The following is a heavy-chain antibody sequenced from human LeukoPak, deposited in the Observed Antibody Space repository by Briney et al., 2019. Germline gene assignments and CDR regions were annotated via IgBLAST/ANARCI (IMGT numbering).Heavy chain of an antibody. J-gene: IGHJ3*02. Sequence: SETLSLTCTVSGGSISRYYWSWLRQPPGKGLEWIGYIYYSGSTNYNPSLKSRVTISVDTSKNQFSLKLSSVTAADTAVYYCARGYSYAKGAFDIWGQGTMVTVSS. CDR3: ARGYSYAKGAFDI. CDR2: IYYSGST. V-gene: IGHV4-59*01. D-gene: IGHD5-18*01. CDR1: GGSISRYY.